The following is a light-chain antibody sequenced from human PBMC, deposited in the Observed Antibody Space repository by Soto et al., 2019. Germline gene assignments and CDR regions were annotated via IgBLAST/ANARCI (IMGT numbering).Light chain of an antibody. J-gene: IGKJ1*01. CDR1: QSISIW. CDR2: DAS. Sequence: DIRMTQSPSTLSASVGDRVTITCRASQSISIWLAWHQQKPGKAPKVLIYDASSLETGVPSRFSGSGSGTEFTLTITSLQPDDFATYYCQQYNSYTRTWTFGQGTKVDIK. V-gene: IGKV1-5*01. CDR3: QQYNSYTRTWT.